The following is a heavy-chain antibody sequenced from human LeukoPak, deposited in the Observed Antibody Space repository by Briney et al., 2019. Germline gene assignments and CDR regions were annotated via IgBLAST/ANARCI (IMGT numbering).Heavy chain of an antibody. CDR2: ISGGGGST. CDR1: GFTFTSYA. CDR3: AKAYYYDFWSGYSDDAFDI. D-gene: IGHD3-3*01. Sequence: GGSLRLSCAASGFTFTSYAMSWVRQAPGKGLEWVPAISGGGGSTYYADSVKGRFTISRDNSKNTLYLQMNSLRAEDTAVYYCAKAYYYDFWSGYSDDAFDIWGQGTMVTVSS. V-gene: IGHV3-23*01. J-gene: IGHJ3*02.